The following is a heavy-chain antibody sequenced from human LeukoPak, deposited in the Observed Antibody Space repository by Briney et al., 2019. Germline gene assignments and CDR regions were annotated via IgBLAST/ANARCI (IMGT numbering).Heavy chain of an antibody. J-gene: IGHJ4*02. CDR1: GFTIVTYS. CDR2: MNSDGGYI. D-gene: IGHD6-19*01. Sequence: GGSLRLSCAACGFTIVTYSMSWVRQAPGKGLEWVSTMNSDGGYIVYADSVKGRFTISKDNAKNSLYLQMNSLRADDTAVYYCARDNAGWSRDYWGQGTLVTVSS. V-gene: IGHV3-21*01. CDR3: ARDNAGWSRDY.